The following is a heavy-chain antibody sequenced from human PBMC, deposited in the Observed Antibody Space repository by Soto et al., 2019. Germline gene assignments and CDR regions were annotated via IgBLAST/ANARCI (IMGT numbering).Heavy chain of an antibody. Sequence: GASVKVSCKASGGAFSSYAISWVRQAPGQGLEWMGGIIPIFGTANYAQKFQGRVTITADESTSTAYMELSSLRSEDTAVYYCASQGLFSGGSCNSSDLRDEALDFWGQGTMVTVPS. CDR3: ASQGLFSGGSCNSSDLRDEALDF. CDR2: IIPIFGTA. J-gene: IGHJ3*01. V-gene: IGHV1-69*13. CDR1: GGAFSSYA. D-gene: IGHD2-15*01.